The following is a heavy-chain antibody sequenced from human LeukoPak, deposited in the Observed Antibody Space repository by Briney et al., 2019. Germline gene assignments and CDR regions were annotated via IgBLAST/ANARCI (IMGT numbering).Heavy chain of an antibody. CDR2: VYTRGGT. Sequence: SETLSLTCTVSDGSISSGSYYWTWIRQPAGKGLEWIGRVYTRGGTTYNPSLKSRVTMSLDTSKNQVSLKLNSVSAADTAVYYCARHISSGGTYAHFDYWGQGTLVTVSS. D-gene: IGHD1-26*01. V-gene: IGHV4-61*02. CDR1: DGSISSGSYY. J-gene: IGHJ4*02. CDR3: ARHISSGGTYAHFDY.